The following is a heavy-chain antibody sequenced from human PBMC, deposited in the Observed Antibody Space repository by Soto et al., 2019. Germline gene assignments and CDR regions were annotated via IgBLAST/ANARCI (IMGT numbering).Heavy chain of an antibody. D-gene: IGHD4-17*01. J-gene: IGHJ4*02. CDR3: ARTSLYGDYVSAIDY. CDR2: IYYSGST. V-gene: IGHV4-59*01. Sequence: SETLSLTCTVSGGSISSYYWSWIRQPPGKGLEWIGYIYYSGSTNYNPSLKSRDTISVDTSKNQFSLKLSSVTAADTAVYYCARTSLYGDYVSAIDYWGQGTLVTVSS. CDR1: GGSISSYY.